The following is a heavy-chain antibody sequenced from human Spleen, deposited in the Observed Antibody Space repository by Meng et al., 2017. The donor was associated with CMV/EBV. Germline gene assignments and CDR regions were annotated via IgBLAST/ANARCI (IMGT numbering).Heavy chain of an antibody. J-gene: IGHJ5*02. CDR2: INSEGSRT. V-gene: IGHV3-74*01. CDR1: GVTFINFW. CDR3: ARVSGASWFDP. D-gene: IGHD7-27*01. Sequence: SCAAFGVTFINFWMHWVSQVPGEGLVWVSRINSEGSRTDYADSVKGRFTISRDSAKNTLYLQMNSLRAEDTAVYYCARVSGASWFDPWGQGTLVTVSS.